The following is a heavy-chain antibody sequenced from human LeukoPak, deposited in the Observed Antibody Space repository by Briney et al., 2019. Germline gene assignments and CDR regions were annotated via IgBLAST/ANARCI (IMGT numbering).Heavy chain of an antibody. Sequence: GGSLRLSCAASGFTFDDYAMHWVRQAPGKGLEWVSFISWGGGSTYYADSVKGRFTISRDNSKNSLYLQMNSLRAEDTALYYCAKDISRGPILRYFDWLPDYWGQGTLVTVSS. CDR1: GFTFDDYA. CDR2: ISWGGGST. CDR3: AKDISRGPILRYFDWLPDY. J-gene: IGHJ4*02. V-gene: IGHV3-43D*03. D-gene: IGHD3-9*01.